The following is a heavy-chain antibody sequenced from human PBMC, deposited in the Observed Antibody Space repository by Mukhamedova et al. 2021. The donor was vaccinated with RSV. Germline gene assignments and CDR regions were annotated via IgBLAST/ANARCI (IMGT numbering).Heavy chain of an antibody. CDR1: GGSISGGTYY. V-gene: IGHV4-61*02. CDR2: IYTSGST. Sequence: GGSISGGTYYWSWIRQPAGKGLEWIGRIYTSGSTNYNPSLKSRVTISVDTAKNQFSLKLSSVTAADTAVYYCARNYDRRGYYFDYW. J-gene: IGHJ4*01. D-gene: IGHD3-22*01. CDR3: ARNYDRRGYYFDY.